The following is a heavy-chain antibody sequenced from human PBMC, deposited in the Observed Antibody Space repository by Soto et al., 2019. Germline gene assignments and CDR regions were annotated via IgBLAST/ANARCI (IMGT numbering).Heavy chain of an antibody. CDR3: ATELPNRQRRKIRC. CDR2: INHRGSV. Sequence: PSETLSRTCTVTGGSMTSGDQYWTWIRHRPGEGLEWFGYINHRGSVYYNPSLKSRVSMSVDTSKNQFSLNLSSVTAADTAGYYCATELPNRQRRKIRCRGHGTTSTFSS. V-gene: IGHV4-31*03. J-gene: IGHJ6*02. CDR1: GGSMTSGDQY. D-gene: IGHD5-18*01.